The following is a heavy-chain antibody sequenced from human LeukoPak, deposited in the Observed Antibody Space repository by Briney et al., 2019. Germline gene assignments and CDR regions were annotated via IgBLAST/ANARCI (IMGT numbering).Heavy chain of an antibody. CDR1: GFTFDGYA. CDR2: ISWNSGSI. CDR3: AKDIIAVAGTFYYYYGMDV. J-gene: IGHJ6*02. Sequence: GGSLRLSCAASGFTFDGYAMHWVRQAPGKGLEWVSGISWNSGSIGYADSVKGRFTISRDNAKNSLYLQMNSLRAEDTALYYCAKDIIAVAGTFYYYYGMDVWGQGTTVTVSS. V-gene: IGHV3-9*01. D-gene: IGHD6-19*01.